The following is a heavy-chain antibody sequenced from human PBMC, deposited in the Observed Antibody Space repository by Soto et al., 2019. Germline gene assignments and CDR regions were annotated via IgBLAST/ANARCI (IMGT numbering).Heavy chain of an antibody. D-gene: IGHD6-13*01. J-gene: IGHJ6*02. CDR3: ARGKYSSSWYDYYGMDV. V-gene: IGHV1-18*04. CDR1: GYTFTSYG. CDR2: ISAYNGNT. Sequence: QVQLVQSGAEVKKPGASVKVSCKASGYTFTSYGISWVRQAPGQGLEWMGWISAYNGNTNYAQKLQGRVTMPTDTSTSRAYRELRSLRSDDTAVYYCARGKYSSSWYDYYGMDVWGQGTTVTVSS.